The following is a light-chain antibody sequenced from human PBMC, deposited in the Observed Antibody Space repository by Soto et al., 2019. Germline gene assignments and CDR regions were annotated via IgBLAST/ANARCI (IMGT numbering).Light chain of an antibody. CDR1: QTISSW. J-gene: IGKJ1*01. CDR3: QHYNSYSEA. CDR2: KAS. Sequence: DIHIPQSPSTLSGSVGDRVTITCLASQTISSWLAWYQQKPGKAPKLLIYKASTLKSGVPSRFSGSGSGTEFTLTISSLQPDDFATYYCQHYNSYSEAFGQGTKVDI. V-gene: IGKV1-5*03.